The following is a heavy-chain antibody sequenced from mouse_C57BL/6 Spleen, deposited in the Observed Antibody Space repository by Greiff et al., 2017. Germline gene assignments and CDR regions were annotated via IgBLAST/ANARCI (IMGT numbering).Heavy chain of an antibody. CDR1: GYSITSGYY. CDR3: ARRGYDSHFDD. V-gene: IGHV3-6*01. J-gene: IGHJ2*01. D-gene: IGHD2-4*01. CDR2: ISYDGSH. Sequence: EVKLQESGPGLVKPSQSLSLTCSVTGYSITSGYYWNWIRQFPGNKLEWMGYISYDGSHNYNPSLKNRISITRDPSKNQFFLKLNSVTTEDTATYCGARRGYDSHFDDWGQGTTLTVSS.